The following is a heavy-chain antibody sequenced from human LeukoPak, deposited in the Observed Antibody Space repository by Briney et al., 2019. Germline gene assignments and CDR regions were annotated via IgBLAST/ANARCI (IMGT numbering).Heavy chain of an antibody. CDR2: INSDGSST. CDR3: ARDPQRYGTPLDY. J-gene: IGHJ4*02. Sequence: GGSLRLSCAASGFTFSSYWMHWVRQAPGKGLVWVSRINSDGSSTSYADSVKGRFTISRDNAKNTLYLQMNSLRAEDTAVYCCARDPQRYGTPLDYWGQGTLVTVSS. CDR1: GFTFSSYW. V-gene: IGHV3-74*01. D-gene: IGHD3-10*01.